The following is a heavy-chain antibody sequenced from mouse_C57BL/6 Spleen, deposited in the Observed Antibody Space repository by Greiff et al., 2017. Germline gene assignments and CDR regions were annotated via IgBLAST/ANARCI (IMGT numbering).Heavy chain of an antibody. CDR1: GYTFTDYY. Sequence: EVKLVESGPVLVKPGASVKMSCKASGYTFTDYYMNWVKQSHGKSLEWIGVINPYNGGTSYNQKFKGKATLTVDKSSSTAYMELNSLTSEDSAVYYCARDYGSSYGYFDVWGTGTTVTVSS. CDR3: ARDYGSSYGYFDV. V-gene: IGHV1-19*01. CDR2: INPYNGGT. D-gene: IGHD1-1*01. J-gene: IGHJ1*03.